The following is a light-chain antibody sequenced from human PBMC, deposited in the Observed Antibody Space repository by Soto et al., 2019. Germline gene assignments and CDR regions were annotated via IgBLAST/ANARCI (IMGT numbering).Light chain of an antibody. J-gene: IGLJ1*01. V-gene: IGLV1-47*01. CDR2: RNN. CDR1: SSNIGSNY. Sequence: QSVLTQPPSASGTPGQRVTISCSGSSSNIGSNYVYWYQQLPGTAPKLLNYRNNQRPSGVPDRFSGSKSGTSASLAISGLRSEDEADYYCAAWDDSLSGPNVFGTGTKLTVL. CDR3: AAWDDSLSGPNV.